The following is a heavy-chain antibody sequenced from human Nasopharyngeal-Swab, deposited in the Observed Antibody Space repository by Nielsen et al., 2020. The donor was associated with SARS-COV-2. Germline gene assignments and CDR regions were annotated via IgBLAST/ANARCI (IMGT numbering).Heavy chain of an antibody. Sequence: ASVKVSCKASGYTFTSYAMHWVRQAPGQRLEWMGWINAGNGNTKYSQKFQGRVTITADESTSTAYMELSSLRSEDTAVYYCARGGGTGHVDYWGQGTLVTVSS. J-gene: IGHJ4*02. CDR2: INAGNGNT. D-gene: IGHD1-1*01. V-gene: IGHV1-3*01. CDR1: GYTFTSYA. CDR3: ARGGGTGHVDY.